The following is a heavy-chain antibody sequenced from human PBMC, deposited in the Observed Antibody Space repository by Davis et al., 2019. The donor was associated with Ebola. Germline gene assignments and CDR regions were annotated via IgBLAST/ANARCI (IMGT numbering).Heavy chain of an antibody. J-gene: IGHJ3*02. CDR2: IHLGDSDT. Sequence: GESLKISCKGSGYTFTNYWIGWVRQMPGKGLEWMGIIHLGDSDTRYSPSFQGQVTSSADKSMKTAFLQWSTLKALDSGMYYCASLRRTITGMDDGFDIWGEGTMVTVSS. CDR1: GYTFTNYW. CDR3: ASLRRTITGMDDGFDI. V-gene: IGHV5-51*01. D-gene: IGHD1-14*01.